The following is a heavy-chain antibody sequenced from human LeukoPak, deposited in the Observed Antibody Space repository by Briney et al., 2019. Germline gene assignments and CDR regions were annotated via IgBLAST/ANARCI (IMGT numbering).Heavy chain of an antibody. CDR1: GGSISSSSYY. Sequence: SETLSLTCTVSGGSISSSSYYWGWIRQPPGKGLEWIGSIYYSGSTYYNPSLKSRVTISVDTSKNQFSLKLSSVTAADTAVYYCARITMVRGVYFDYWGQGTLVTVSS. J-gene: IGHJ4*02. D-gene: IGHD3-10*01. CDR2: IYYSGST. V-gene: IGHV4-39*01. CDR3: ARITMVRGVYFDY.